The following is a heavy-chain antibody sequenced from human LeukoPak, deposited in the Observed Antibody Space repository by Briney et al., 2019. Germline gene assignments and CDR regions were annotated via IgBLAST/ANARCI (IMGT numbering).Heavy chain of an antibody. J-gene: IGHJ4*02. CDR1: GFIFSTYW. CDR3: ARTSGAGSTFDY. CDR2: IKQDGSEK. D-gene: IGHD1-1*01. V-gene: IGHV3-7*01. Sequence: GGSVRLSCSASGFIFSTYWMSWVRQAPGKGLEWVANIKQDGSEKHYVDSVKGRFTISRDNAKNSLYLQMNSLRVEDTAVYYCARTSGAGSTFDYWGQGTPVTVSS.